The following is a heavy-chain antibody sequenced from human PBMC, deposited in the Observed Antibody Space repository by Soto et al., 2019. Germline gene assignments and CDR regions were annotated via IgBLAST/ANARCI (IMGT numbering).Heavy chain of an antibody. CDR3: GRGRSGQIVVFY. Sequence: ASVKVSCQASGYTCTGHYIHWVRQAPEQGPEWMGEIGPESGDTRYAQKFQGRVTMTRDTSITTVYMELKKLSPDDTAVYYCGRGRSGQIVVFYWGQGTPVTVSS. V-gene: IGHV1-2*02. D-gene: IGHD1-26*01. J-gene: IGHJ4*02. CDR1: GYTCTGHY. CDR2: IGPESGDT.